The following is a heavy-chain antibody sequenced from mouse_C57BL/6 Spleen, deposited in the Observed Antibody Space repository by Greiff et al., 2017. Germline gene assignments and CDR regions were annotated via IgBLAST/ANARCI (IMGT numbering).Heavy chain of an antibody. CDR2: ISSGGDYI. D-gene: IGHD2-5*01. CDR1: GFTFSSYA. V-gene: IGHV5-9-1*02. Sequence: EVKLQESGEGLVKPGGSLKLSCAASGFTFSSYAMSWVRQTPEKRLEWVAYISSGGDYIYYADTVKGRFTISRDNARNTLYLQMSSLKSEDTAMYYCTRYYSNYEGNYFDYWGQGTTLTVSS. J-gene: IGHJ2*01. CDR3: TRYYSNYEGNYFDY.